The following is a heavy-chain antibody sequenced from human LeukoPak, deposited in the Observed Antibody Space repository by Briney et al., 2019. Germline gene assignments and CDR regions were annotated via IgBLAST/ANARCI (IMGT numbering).Heavy chain of an antibody. V-gene: IGHV3-9*01. D-gene: IGHD3-22*01. CDR1: GFTFDDYA. J-gene: IGHJ4*02. CDR3: AKAGLYYDSSGYYDY. CDR2: ISWNSGSI. Sequence: PGGSLRLSCAASGFTFDDYAMPWVRHAPGKGLEWVSGISWNSGSIGYADSVKGRFTISRDNAKNSLYLQMNSLRAEDTALYYCAKAGLYYDSSGYYDYWGQGTLVTVSS.